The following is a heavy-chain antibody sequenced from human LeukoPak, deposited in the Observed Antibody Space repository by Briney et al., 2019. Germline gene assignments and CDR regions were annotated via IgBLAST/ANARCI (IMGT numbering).Heavy chain of an antibody. Sequence: SQTLSLTCVVSGGFINSGDYYWGWIRQPPGKGLEWIGSIYYSGSTYYNPSLKSRVTISVDTSKNQFSLKLSSVTAADTAVYYCARQYYYDSSGYYPSFDYWGQGTLVTVSS. CDR1: GGFINSGDYY. CDR3: ARQYYYDSSGYYPSFDY. D-gene: IGHD3-22*01. CDR2: IYYSGST. V-gene: IGHV4-39*01. J-gene: IGHJ4*02.